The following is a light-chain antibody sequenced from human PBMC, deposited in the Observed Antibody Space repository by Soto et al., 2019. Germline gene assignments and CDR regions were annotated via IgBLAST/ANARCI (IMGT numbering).Light chain of an antibody. J-gene: IGKJ1*01. Sequence: DIPMTQSPSTLSASVGDRVTITCRASQSISSWLAWYQQKPGQAPKLLIYKASTLQSGVPSRFSGSGSGTEFTLDISSLQPDDSATYYCQQYNDNRTFGQGTKVEIK. CDR2: KAS. CDR1: QSISSW. CDR3: QQYNDNRT. V-gene: IGKV1-5*03.